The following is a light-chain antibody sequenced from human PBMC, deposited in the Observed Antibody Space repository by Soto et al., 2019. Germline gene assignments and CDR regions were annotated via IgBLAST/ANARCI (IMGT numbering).Light chain of an antibody. CDR1: QSINSW. CDR2: KAS. J-gene: IGKJ1*01. V-gene: IGKV1-5*03. Sequence: DIQMTQSPSSVSASVGDTVTITCRASQSINSWLAWFQQKPGKAPEILIYKASSLESGVPSRFSGSGSGTEFTLTISSLQPDDFATYYCLQYYDYRTFGQGTKVDIK. CDR3: LQYYDYRT.